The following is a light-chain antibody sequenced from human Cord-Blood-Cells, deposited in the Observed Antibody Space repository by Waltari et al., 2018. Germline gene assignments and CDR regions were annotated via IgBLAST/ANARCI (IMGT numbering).Light chain of an antibody. Sequence: QSALTQPRSVSGSPGQSVTISCTGTSSDVGGYNYVSWYQQHPGKAPQLMIYDVSKRPSGFPDRFSGSKSGNTASLTISGLQAEYEADYYCCSYAGSYTYVFGTGTKVTVL. CDR1: SSDVGGYNY. V-gene: IGLV2-11*01. CDR3: CSYAGSYTYV. J-gene: IGLJ1*01. CDR2: DVS.